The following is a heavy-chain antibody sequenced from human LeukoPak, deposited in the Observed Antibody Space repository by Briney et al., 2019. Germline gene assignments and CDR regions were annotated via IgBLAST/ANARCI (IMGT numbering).Heavy chain of an antibody. D-gene: IGHD6-13*01. V-gene: IGHV3-30*18. CDR3: AKGAGTAAAGTPFDH. CDR1: GFTFRSYG. J-gene: IGHJ4*02. Sequence: GGSLRLSCAASGFTFRSYGMHWVRQAPGKGLEWVAVISYDGSNKYYADSVKGRFTISRDNSKNTLYLQMNSLRVEDTAVYYCAKGAGTAAAGTPFDHWGQGTLVTVSS. CDR2: ISYDGSNK.